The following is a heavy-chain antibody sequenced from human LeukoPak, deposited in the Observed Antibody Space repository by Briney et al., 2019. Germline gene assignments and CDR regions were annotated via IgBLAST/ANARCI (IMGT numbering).Heavy chain of an antibody. J-gene: IGHJ4*02. CDR1: GGSISSYY. V-gene: IGHV4-59*01. CDR2: IYYSGST. Sequence: SETLSLTCTVSGGSISSYYWHYIRQPPGKGLEWIGYIYYSGSTNYNPSLKSRVTISVDTSKNQFSLKLSSVTAADTAVYYCARASGGYSYYFDYWGQGTLVTVSS. D-gene: IGHD2-15*01. CDR3: ARASGGYSYYFDY.